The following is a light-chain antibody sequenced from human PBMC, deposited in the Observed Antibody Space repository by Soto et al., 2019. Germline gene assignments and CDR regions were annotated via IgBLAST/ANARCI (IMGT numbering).Light chain of an antibody. V-gene: IGLV1-40*01. CDR3: QSYDSSLSGYV. CDR2: GNS. CDR1: SSNIGAGYD. Sequence: QSVLTQPPSVSGAPGQRVTISCTGSSSNIGAGYDGHWYQQLPGTAPKLLIYGNSNRPSGVPDRFSGSKSGTSASLAITGLHAEDEADYYCQSYDSSLSGYVFGPGTKVTVL. J-gene: IGLJ1*01.